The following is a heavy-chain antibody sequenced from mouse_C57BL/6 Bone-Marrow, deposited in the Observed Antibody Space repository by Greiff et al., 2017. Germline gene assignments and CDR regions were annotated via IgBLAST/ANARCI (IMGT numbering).Heavy chain of an antibody. CDR3: AMGVVAGDY. J-gene: IGHJ4*01. V-gene: IGHV5-17*01. CDR1: GFTFSDYG. CDR2: ISSGSSTI. Sequence: EVKLMESGGGLVKPGGSLKLSCAASGFTFSDYGMHWVRQAPEKGLEWVAYISSGSSTIYYADTVKGRFTISRYNAKNTLFLQMTSLSSEETAMYYGAMGVVAGDYWGQGTSVTVSS. D-gene: IGHD1-1*01.